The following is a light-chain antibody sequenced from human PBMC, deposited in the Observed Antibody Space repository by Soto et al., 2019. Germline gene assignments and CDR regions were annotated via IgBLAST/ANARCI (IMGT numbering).Light chain of an antibody. J-gene: IGKJ3*01. CDR3: QQYHDWPPIT. V-gene: IGKV3-15*01. CDR2: GAS. Sequence: ERVMTQYPATLFVSPGERATLSCRASQTVSDDLAWYQQKPGQAPRLLIYGASTRATDIPARFSGGGSGTEFTLTISSLQSEDSAIYYCQQYHDWPPITFGPGTKVNI. CDR1: QTVSDD.